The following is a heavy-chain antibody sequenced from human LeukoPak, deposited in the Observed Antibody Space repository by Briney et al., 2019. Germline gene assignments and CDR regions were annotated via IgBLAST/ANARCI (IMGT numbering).Heavy chain of an antibody. J-gene: IGHJ6*03. Sequence: PSETLSLTCTVSGGSISSSSYYWGWIRQPPGKGLEWIGSISYSGSTYYNPSLKSLATISVDTSKNQFSLKLSSVTAADTAVYYCARLRGVGVRGVVNYYMDVWGKGTTVTVSS. CDR2: ISYSGST. V-gene: IGHV4-39*01. D-gene: IGHD3-10*01. CDR3: ARLRGVGVRGVVNYYMDV. CDR1: GGSISSSSYY.